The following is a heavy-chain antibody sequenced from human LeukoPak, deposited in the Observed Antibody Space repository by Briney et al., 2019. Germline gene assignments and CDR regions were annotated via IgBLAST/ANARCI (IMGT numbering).Heavy chain of an antibody. Sequence: GGSLRLSCTASGFIFNTYSMKWVRQAPGKGLEWVSYVSSSSRTIYYADSVKGRFTISRDNAKNSLYLQMNSLRAEDTAVYYCARDLGLYDYGGNIDFWGQGTLVTVSS. CDR3: ARDLGLYDYGGNIDF. CDR2: VSSSSRTI. D-gene: IGHD4-23*01. CDR1: GFIFNTYS. V-gene: IGHV3-48*04. J-gene: IGHJ4*02.